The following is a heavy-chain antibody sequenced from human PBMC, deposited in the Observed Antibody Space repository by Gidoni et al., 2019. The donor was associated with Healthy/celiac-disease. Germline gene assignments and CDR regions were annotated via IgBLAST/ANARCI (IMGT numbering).Heavy chain of an antibody. CDR1: GYTFTSYD. D-gene: IGHD3-3*01. V-gene: IGHV1-8*01. Sequence: QVQLVQSGAEVKKPGASVKVSCKASGYTFTSYDINCVRQATGQGLEWMGWMNPNSGNTGYAQKFQGRVTMTRNTSISTAYMELSSLRSEDTAVYYCARASTYYDFWSGYYRPYYYYYMDVWGKGTTVTVSS. CDR2: MNPNSGNT. CDR3: ARASTYYDFWSGYYRPYYYYYMDV. J-gene: IGHJ6*03.